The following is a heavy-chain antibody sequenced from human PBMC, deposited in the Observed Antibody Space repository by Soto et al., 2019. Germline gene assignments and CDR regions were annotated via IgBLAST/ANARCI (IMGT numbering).Heavy chain of an antibody. V-gene: IGHV3-11*01. D-gene: IGHD3-10*01. CDR1: GFTFSDYY. Sequence: QVQLVESGGGLVKPGGSLRLSYAASGFTFSDYYMSWIRQAPGKGLEWVSYISSSGSTIYYADSVKGRFTISRDNAKNSLYLQMNSLRAEDTAVYYCARGSPLNTITMVRGVIDYWGQGTLVTVSS. J-gene: IGHJ4*02. CDR3: ARGSPLNTITMVRGVIDY. CDR2: ISSSGSTI.